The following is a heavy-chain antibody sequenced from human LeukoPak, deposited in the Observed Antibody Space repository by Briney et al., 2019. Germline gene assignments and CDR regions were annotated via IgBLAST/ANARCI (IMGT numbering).Heavy chain of an antibody. CDR1: GYTFTSYA. CDR2: FNTNTGNP. V-gene: IGHV7-4-1*02. D-gene: IGHD3-10*01. J-gene: IGHJ4*02. Sequence: ASVKVSCKASGYTFTSYAMNWVRQAPGQGLEWVGWFNTNTGNPTYAQGFTGRFVFSLDTSVSTAYLQISSLKAEDTAVYYCARDRSRLRVSNLPYGSGSYIFFWGQGTLVTVSS. CDR3: ARDRSRLRVSNLPYGSGSYIFF.